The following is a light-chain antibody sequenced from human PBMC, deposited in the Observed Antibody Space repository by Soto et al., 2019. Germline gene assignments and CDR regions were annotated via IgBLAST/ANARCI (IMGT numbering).Light chain of an antibody. V-gene: IGLV1-44*01. CDR1: SSNIERNT. J-gene: IGLJ1*01. Sequence: QSVLTQPPSASGTPGQRVTISCSGSSSNIERNTVNWYQQLPGAAPKLLIYGTNHRPSGVPDRFSGSKSGTSGSLAISGLQSEDEADYYCAAWDDSLNAQFVFGTGTKLTVL. CDR2: GTN. CDR3: AAWDDSLNAQFV.